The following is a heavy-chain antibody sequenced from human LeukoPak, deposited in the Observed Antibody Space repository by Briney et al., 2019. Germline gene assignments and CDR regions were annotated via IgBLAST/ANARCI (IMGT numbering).Heavy chain of an antibody. Sequence: PSETLSLTCTVSGGSISSGSYYWGWIRQPPGKGLEWIGSIYYSGSTYYNPSLKSRVTISVDTSKSQFSLKLSSLTAADTAVYYCARGIVVVPAGWFDPWGQGTLVTVSS. CDR2: IYYSGST. CDR3: ARGIVVVPAGWFDP. D-gene: IGHD2-2*01. CDR1: GGSISSGSYY. V-gene: IGHV4-39*07. J-gene: IGHJ5*02.